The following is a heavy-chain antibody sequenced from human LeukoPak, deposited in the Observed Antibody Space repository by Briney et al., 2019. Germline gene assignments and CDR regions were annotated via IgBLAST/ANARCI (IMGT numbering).Heavy chain of an antibody. J-gene: IGHJ5*02. Sequence: SVKVSCKASGGTFSSYAISWVRQAPGQGLEWMGGIIPIFGTANYAQKFQGRVTITADESTSTAYMELSSLRSEDTAAYYCARENPHYYDSSGGNNWFDPWGQGTLVTVSS. V-gene: IGHV1-69*13. CDR2: IIPIFGTA. CDR1: GGTFSSYA. CDR3: ARENPHYYDSSGGNNWFDP. D-gene: IGHD3-22*01.